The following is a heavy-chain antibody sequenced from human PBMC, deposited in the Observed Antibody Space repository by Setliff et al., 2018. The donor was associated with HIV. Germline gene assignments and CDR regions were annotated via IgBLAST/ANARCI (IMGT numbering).Heavy chain of an antibody. V-gene: IGHV4-59*12. CDR2: IYYSGST. J-gene: IGHJ4*02. D-gene: IGHD5-18*01. CDR3: ARDPGYTSGSTFHFDY. CDR1: GGSISSYY. Sequence: SETLSLTCTVSGGSISSYYWSWIRQPPGKGLEWIGYIYYSGSTNYNPSLKSRVTISVDTSKNQFSLSLSSVTAADTAVYFCARDPGYTSGSTFHFDYWGQGTLVTVSS.